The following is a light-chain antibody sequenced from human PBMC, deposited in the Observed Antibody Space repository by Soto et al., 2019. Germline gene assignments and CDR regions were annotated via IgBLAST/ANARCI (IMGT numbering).Light chain of an antibody. CDR1: QSLLHSNGFQY. Sequence: EIVMTQSPPSLSVTPGEPASISCRSSQSLLHSNGFQYLDWYLQKPGQSPQLLIYLGFNRASGVPDRFSGSGSGTDFTLKISRVEAGDVGIYFCMQTLEAPWTLGQGTKVDIK. CDR2: LGF. CDR3: MQTLEAPWT. V-gene: IGKV2-28*01. J-gene: IGKJ1*01.